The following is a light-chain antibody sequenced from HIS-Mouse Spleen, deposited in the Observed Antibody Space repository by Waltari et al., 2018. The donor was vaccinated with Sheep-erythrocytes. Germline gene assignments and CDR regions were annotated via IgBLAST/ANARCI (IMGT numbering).Light chain of an antibody. Sequence: DIQMTQSPSTLSASVGDRDTIPCRASQSISSWLAWYQQKPGKAPKRLIYKESSLESGVPSRFSGSGSGTEFTLTISSLQPDDFATYYCQQYNSYWKFGQGTKVEIK. CDR2: KES. J-gene: IGKJ1*01. V-gene: IGKV1-5*03. CDR1: QSISSW. CDR3: QQYNSYWK.